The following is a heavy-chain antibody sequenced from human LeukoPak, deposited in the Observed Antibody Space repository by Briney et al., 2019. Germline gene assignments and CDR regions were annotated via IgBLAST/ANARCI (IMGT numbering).Heavy chain of an antibody. J-gene: IGHJ4*02. CDR2: IYTSGST. Sequence: SETLSLSCTVSGGSINSGSYYWSWIRQPAGKGVEGIGSIYTSGSTNYNPSLKSRVMISVYTSKNQFPLKLSSVTAADTAVYYCAREGDSSSPGNYWGQGTLVTVSS. D-gene: IGHD6-6*01. V-gene: IGHV4-61*02. CDR1: GGSINSGSYY. CDR3: AREGDSSSPGNY.